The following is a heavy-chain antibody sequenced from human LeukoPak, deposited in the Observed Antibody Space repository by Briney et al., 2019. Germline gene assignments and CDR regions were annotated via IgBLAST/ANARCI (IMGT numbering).Heavy chain of an antibody. D-gene: IGHD3-22*01. CDR3: ARGSYDSSDFEYFHH. J-gene: IGHJ1*01. V-gene: IGHV1-2*02. CDR1: GYTFTGNY. Sequence: ASVKVSCKASGYTFTGNYMHWVRQAPGQGLEWMGWVNPNSGGTNYAQKFQGRVTMTRDTSIGTAYMELNRLRSDDTAVYYCARGSYDSSDFEYFHHWGQGTLVTVSS. CDR2: VNPNSGGT.